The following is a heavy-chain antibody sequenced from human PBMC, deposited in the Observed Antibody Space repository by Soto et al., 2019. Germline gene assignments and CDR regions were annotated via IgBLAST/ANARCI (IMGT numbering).Heavy chain of an antibody. J-gene: IGHJ6*02. CDR1: GGSFSGYY. V-gene: IGHV4-34*01. CDR3: ARGRYCSSTSCYGNLDVYYYYGMDV. CDR2: INHSGST. D-gene: IGHD2-2*01. Sequence: SETLSLTCAVYGGSFSGYYWSWIRQPPGKGLEWIGEINHSGSTNYNPSLKSRVTISVDTSKNQFSLKLSSVTAADTAVYYCARGRYCSSTSCYGNLDVYYYYGMDVWGQGTTVTVSS.